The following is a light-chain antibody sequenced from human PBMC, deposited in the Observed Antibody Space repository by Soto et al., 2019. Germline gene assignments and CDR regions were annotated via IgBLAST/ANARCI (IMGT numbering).Light chain of an antibody. CDR3: HSYTTKGSLWV. CDR1: SRDVGGYNY. V-gene: IGLV2-14*01. Sequence: QSALTQPASVSGSLGQSITISCTGTSRDVGGYNYVSWYQHHPGKGPKVLIYEVSYRPSGVSDRFSGSKSGNTASLTISGLQPEDEAHYYCHSYTTKGSLWVFGGGTKLTVL. CDR2: EVS. J-gene: IGLJ3*02.